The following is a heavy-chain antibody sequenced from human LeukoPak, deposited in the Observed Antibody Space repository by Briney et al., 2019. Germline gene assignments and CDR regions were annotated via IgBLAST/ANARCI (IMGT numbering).Heavy chain of an antibody. D-gene: IGHD5-18*01. J-gene: IGHJ4*01. V-gene: IGHV4-59*01. Sequence: PSETLSLTCTVSGDSINSYYWSWIRQPPGKGLEWIGYIYSSGTTNYNPSLKSRVTISVDTSKNQFSLKLSSVTAADTAVYYCARSSGYSYGLRFDYWGQGTLVTVSS. CDR3: ARSSGYSYGLRFDY. CDR1: GDSINSYY. CDR2: IYSSGTT.